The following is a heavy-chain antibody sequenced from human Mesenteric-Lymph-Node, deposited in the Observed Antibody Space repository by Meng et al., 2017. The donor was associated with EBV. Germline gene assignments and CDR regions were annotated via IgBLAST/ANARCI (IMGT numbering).Heavy chain of an antibody. CDR3: ARDGLDP. V-gene: IGHV3-74*01. CDR1: GFSISPYW. J-gene: IGHJ5*02. Sequence: GLWVEAGGGLGQPGGSLRLSCAVSGFSISPYWMHWVRQAPGKGLVWVSRIRSDGSSTDYADSVKGRFTISRDNAKNTVYLQMSSLRVEDSAVYYCARDGLDPWGQGTLVTVSS. CDR2: IRSDGSST.